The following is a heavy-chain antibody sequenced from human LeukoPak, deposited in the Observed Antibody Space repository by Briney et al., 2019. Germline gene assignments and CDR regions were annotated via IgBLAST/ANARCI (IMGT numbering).Heavy chain of an antibody. CDR1: GGSISSGSYY. Sequence: SQTLSLTCTVSGGSISSGSYYWSWIRQPPGKGLEWIGRISTSGRTHYNPSLKSRVTISVDTSKNQFSLKLSSVTAADTAVYYCARDRGEYSSSSWASYYYYYYMDVWGKGTTVTVSS. CDR2: ISTSGRT. V-gene: IGHV4-61*02. J-gene: IGHJ6*03. D-gene: IGHD6-6*01. CDR3: ARDRGEYSSSSWASYYYYYYMDV.